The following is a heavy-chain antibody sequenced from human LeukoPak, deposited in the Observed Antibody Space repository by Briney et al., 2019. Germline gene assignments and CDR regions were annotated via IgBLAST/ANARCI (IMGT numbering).Heavy chain of an antibody. CDR3: AHSLVRAYCGGDCYSEPFDY. Sequence: ASVKASCKASGGTFSSYAISWVRQAPGQGLEWMGGIIPIFGTANYAQKFQGRVTITADESTSTAYMELSSLRSEDTAVYYCAHSLVRAYCGGDCYSEPFDYWGQGTLVTVSS. V-gene: IGHV1-69*13. CDR2: IIPIFGTA. D-gene: IGHD2-21*02. CDR1: GGTFSSYA. J-gene: IGHJ4*02.